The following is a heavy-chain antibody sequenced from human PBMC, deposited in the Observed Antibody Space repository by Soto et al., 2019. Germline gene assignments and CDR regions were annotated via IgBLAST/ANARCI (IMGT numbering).Heavy chain of an antibody. CDR3: AKRRGAGGHFDY. J-gene: IGHJ4*02. CDR1: GFTFSSYA. Sequence: GGSLRLSCAASGFTFSSYAMGWVRQGPGKGLEWVAVVSIGGSTHYADSVRGRFTISRDNSKNTLSLQMNSLTAEDTAVYFCAKRRGAGGHFDYWGQGALVTVS. D-gene: IGHD2-15*01. CDR2: VSIGGST. V-gene: IGHV3-23*01.